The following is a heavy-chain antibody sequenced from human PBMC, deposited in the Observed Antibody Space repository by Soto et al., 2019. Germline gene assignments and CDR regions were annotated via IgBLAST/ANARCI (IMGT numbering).Heavy chain of an antibody. CDR1: GYTFTNYG. Sequence: QVQLVQSGAEVRKPGASVKVSCKASGYTFTNYGVTWVRQAPGQGLEWMGWISGYNGNTNYAEKLQGRVTVTTDTSTSTASMELRSLTSDDTAVYYCARGSEGFDYWGQGTLVTVSS. J-gene: IGHJ4*02. CDR3: ARGSEGFDY. CDR2: ISGYNGNT. V-gene: IGHV1-18*01.